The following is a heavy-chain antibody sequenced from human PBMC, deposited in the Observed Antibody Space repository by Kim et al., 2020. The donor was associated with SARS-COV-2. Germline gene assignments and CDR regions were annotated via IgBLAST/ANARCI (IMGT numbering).Heavy chain of an antibody. CDR3: ARHGIVTTISEWYFDL. CDR1: GGSFSGYY. J-gene: IGHJ2*01. D-gene: IGHD5-12*01. Sequence: SETLSLSCSVSGGSFSGYYWSWLRQPPGKGLEWIAYMFHSGGANYNPSLKSRVDISLDTSNNQFSLKLRSVTAADTAVYYCARHGIVTTISEWYFDLWGR. V-gene: IGHV4-59*08. CDR2: MFHSGGA.